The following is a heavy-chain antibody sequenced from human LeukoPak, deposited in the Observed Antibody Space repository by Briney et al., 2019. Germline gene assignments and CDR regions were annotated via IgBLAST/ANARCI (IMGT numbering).Heavy chain of an antibody. V-gene: IGHV1-69*05. CDR3: ASGDYSSGWYWNY. J-gene: IGHJ4*02. D-gene: IGHD6-19*01. CDR1: GGTFSSYT. CDR2: IIPIFGTA. Sequence: SVKVSCKASGGTFSSYTISWVRQAPGQGLEWMGRIIPIFGTANYAQKFQGRVTITTDESTSTAYMELSSLRSEDTAVYYCASGDYSSGWYWNYWGQGTLVTVSS.